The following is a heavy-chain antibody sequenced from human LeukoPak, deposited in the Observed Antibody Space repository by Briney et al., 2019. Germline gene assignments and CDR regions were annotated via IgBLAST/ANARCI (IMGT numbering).Heavy chain of an antibody. Sequence: SETLSLTCTVSSGSISTYYWNWIRQPPGKGLEWIGYIYNRVDIYYNPSLKSRATISLDTSRKQFSLNLTSVTAADTATYYCARGHGIPPDSWGQGTLVTVSS. CDR1: SGSISTYY. V-gene: IGHV4-59*01. CDR3: ARGHGIPPDS. J-gene: IGHJ4*02. D-gene: IGHD1-1*01. CDR2: IYNRVDI.